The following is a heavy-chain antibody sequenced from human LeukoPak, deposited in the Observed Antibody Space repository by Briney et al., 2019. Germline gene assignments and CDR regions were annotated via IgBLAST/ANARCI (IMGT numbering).Heavy chain of an antibody. CDR2: INWNGGST. Sequence: GGSLRLSCAASGFTFDDYGMSWVRQAPGKGLEWVSGINWNGGSTGYADSVKGRFTISRDNAKNSLYLQMNSLRAEDTAVYYCAKVGQQLVPDNWFDPWGQGTLVTVSS. J-gene: IGHJ5*02. D-gene: IGHD6-13*01. V-gene: IGHV3-20*04. CDR1: GFTFDDYG. CDR3: AKVGQQLVPDNWFDP.